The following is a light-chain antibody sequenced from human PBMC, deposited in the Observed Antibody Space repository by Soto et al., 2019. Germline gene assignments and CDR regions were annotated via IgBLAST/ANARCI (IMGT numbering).Light chain of an antibody. Sequence: QSVLTQPPSASGYPGQSVTISCTGTSSDVGGYNYVSWYQQYPGKVPKLMVYEVNKRPSGVPDRFSGSKSGNTASLTVSGLQAEDEADYYCTSYAGGNNVFGTGTKLTVL. J-gene: IGLJ1*01. CDR2: EVN. V-gene: IGLV2-8*01. CDR3: TSYAGGNNV. CDR1: SSDVGGYNY.